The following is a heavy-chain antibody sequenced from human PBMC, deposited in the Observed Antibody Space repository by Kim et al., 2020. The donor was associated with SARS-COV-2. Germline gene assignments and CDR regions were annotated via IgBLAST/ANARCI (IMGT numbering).Heavy chain of an antibody. CDR3: AGGGGYDSPCDY. J-gene: IGHJ4*02. V-gene: IGHV3-21*01. D-gene: IGHD5-12*01. CDR2: ISSSSSYI. Sequence: GGSLRLSCAASGFTFSSYSMNWVRQAPGKGLEWVSSISSSSSYIYYADSVKGRFTISRDNAKNSLYLQMNSLRAEDTAVYYCAGGGGYDSPCDYWGQGTLVTVSS. CDR1: GFTFSSYS.